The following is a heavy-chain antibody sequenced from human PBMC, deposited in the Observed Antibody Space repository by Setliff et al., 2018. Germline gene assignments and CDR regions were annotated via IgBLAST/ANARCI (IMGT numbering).Heavy chain of an antibody. Sequence: SETLSLTCTVSGSSFSSYSWSWIRQPPGKGLEWIGYKYYSGSTNSNPSLKSRVTISVDTSKNQFSLKLSSVTAADTAVYYCARTGTTYYYSCMDVWGEGTKVTVSS. D-gene: IGHD3-16*01. J-gene: IGHJ6*03. CDR3: ARTGTTYYYSCMDV. V-gene: IGHV4-59*08. CDR2: KYYSGST. CDR1: GSSFSSYS.